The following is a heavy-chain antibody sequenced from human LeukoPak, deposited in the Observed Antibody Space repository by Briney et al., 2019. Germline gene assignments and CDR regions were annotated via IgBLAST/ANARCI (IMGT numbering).Heavy chain of an antibody. Sequence: GASVKVSCKASGATFSSYAISWVRQAPGQGLEWMGRIIPIFGTANYAQKFQGRVTITTDESTSTAYMELSSLRSEDTAVYYCAREKYYDFWSPPDYWGQGTLVTVSS. CDR3: AREKYYDFWSPPDY. CDR2: IIPIFGTA. V-gene: IGHV1-69*05. J-gene: IGHJ4*02. D-gene: IGHD3-3*01. CDR1: GATFSSYA.